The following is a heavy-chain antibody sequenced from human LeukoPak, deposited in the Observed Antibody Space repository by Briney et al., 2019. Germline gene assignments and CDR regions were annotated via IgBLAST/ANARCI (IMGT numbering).Heavy chain of an antibody. Sequence: SVKVSCKASGGTFSRYAISWVRQVPGQGLEWMGGIIPIFGTANYAQKFQGRVTITADESTSTAYMELSSPRSEDTAVYYCARDAAILDSSGYYYLWWGQGTLVTVSS. CDR3: ARDAAILDSSGYYYLW. CDR2: IIPIFGTA. CDR1: GGTFSRYA. V-gene: IGHV1-69*13. J-gene: IGHJ4*02. D-gene: IGHD3-22*01.